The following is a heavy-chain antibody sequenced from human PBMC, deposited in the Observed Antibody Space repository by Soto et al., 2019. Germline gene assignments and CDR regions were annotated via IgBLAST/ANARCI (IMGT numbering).Heavy chain of an antibody. CDR2: ISGSGGST. Sequence: GGSLRLSCAASGFTFSSYAMSWVRQAPGKGLEWVSAISGSGGSTYYADSVKGRFTISRDNSKNTLYLQMNSLRAEDTAVYYCAKDRNLWFGEFSAPDYWGQGTLVTVSS. CDR3: AKDRNLWFGEFSAPDY. D-gene: IGHD3-10*01. V-gene: IGHV3-23*01. CDR1: GFTFSSYA. J-gene: IGHJ4*02.